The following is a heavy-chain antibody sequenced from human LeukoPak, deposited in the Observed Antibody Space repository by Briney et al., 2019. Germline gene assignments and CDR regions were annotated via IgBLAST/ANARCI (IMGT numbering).Heavy chain of an antibody. CDR3: AKDTAAAGTFDY. J-gene: IGHJ4*02. Sequence: GGSLRLSYAASGFTFSSYAMSWVRQAPGKGLEWVSAISGSGGSTYYADSVKGRFTISRDNSKNTLYLQMNSLRAEDTAVYYCAKDTAAAGTFDYWGQGTLVTVSS. D-gene: IGHD6-13*01. V-gene: IGHV3-23*01. CDR1: GFTFSSYA. CDR2: ISGSGGST.